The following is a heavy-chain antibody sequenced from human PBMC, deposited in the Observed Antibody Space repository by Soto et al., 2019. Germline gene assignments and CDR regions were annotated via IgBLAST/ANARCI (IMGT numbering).Heavy chain of an antibody. V-gene: IGHV4-34*01. D-gene: IGHD1-7*01. Sequence: SETLSLTCAVYGGSFSGYYWSWIRQPPGKGLEWIGEINHSGSTNYNPSLKSRVTIPVDTSKNQFSLKLSSVTAADTAVYYCARGLRARVAPAAMRYNWNYGGWFDPWGQGTLVTVSS. CDR2: INHSGST. CDR3: ARGLRARVAPAAMRYNWNYGGWFDP. CDR1: GGSFSGYY. J-gene: IGHJ5*02.